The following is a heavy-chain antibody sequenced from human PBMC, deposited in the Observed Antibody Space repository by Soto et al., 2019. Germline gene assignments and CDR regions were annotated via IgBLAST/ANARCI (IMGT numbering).Heavy chain of an antibody. J-gene: IGHJ3*02. CDR2: IYYSGST. V-gene: IGHV4-30-4*01. Sequence: SETLSLTCTVSGGSISSGDYYWSWIRQPPGKGLEWIGYIYYSGSTYYNPSLKSRVTISVDTSKNQFSLKLSSVTAADTAVYYCARYSGSYRPAFDIWGQGTMVTVSS. D-gene: IGHD1-26*01. CDR1: GGSISSGDYY. CDR3: ARYSGSYRPAFDI.